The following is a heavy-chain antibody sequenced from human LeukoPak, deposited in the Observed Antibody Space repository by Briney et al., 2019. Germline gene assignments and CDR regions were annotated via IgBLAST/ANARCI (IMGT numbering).Heavy chain of an antibody. D-gene: IGHD2-2*01. CDR3: ARGGDCGTTSCYYFDF. CDR2: VSTTGYYI. CDR1: GFTFSGYS. Sequence: PGGSLRLSCAASGFTFSGYSMNWVRQAPGKGLEWVSSVSTTGYYIYCADSVKGRFSISRDNAKNSLYLQMNSLRAEDTAVYYCARGGDCGTTSCYYFDFWGQGTRVTVSS. J-gene: IGHJ4*02. V-gene: IGHV3-21*01.